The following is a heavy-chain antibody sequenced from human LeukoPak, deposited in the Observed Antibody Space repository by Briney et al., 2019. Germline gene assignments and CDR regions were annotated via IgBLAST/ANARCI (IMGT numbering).Heavy chain of an antibody. CDR3: ARRAYGSGSYCPYNWVDP. CDR2: IYYSGST. Sequence: SETLSLTCTVSGGSISSSSYYWGWIRQPPGKGLECIGSIYYSGSTYYNPSLKSRVTISEDTSKNQFSLKLSSVTAADTAVYYCARRAYGSGSYCPYNWVDPWGQGTLVTVSS. J-gene: IGHJ5*02. V-gene: IGHV4-39*01. CDR1: GGSISSSSYY. D-gene: IGHD3-10*01.